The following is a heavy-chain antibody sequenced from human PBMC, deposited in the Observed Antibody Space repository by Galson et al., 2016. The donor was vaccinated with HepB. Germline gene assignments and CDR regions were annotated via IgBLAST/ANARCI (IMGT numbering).Heavy chain of an antibody. D-gene: IGHD4-17*01. CDR1: GFTFSSNG. CDR2: IWYDGSTE. Sequence: LRLSCAASGFTFSSNGMHWVRQAPGKGLEWVAVIWYDGSTEYYADSVKGRFTISRDNSKNTVYLQMNSLRAEDTAVYYCARDAFYGGDALDIWGQGTMVTVSS. V-gene: IGHV3-33*01. CDR3: ARDAFYGGDALDI. J-gene: IGHJ3*02.